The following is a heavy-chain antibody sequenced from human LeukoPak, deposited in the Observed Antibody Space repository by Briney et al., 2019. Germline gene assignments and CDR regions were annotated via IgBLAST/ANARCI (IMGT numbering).Heavy chain of an antibody. CDR1: GFTFSSYS. CDR2: ISSSSSYI. J-gene: IGHJ6*03. V-gene: IGHV3-21*01. CDR3: ARAGRVAVAGTYYYYYYMDV. Sequence: GGSLRLSCAASGFTFSSYSMNWVRQAPGKGLGWVSSISSSSSYIYYADSVKGRFTISRDNAKNSLYLQMNSLRAEDTAVYYCARAGRVAVAGTYYYYYYMDVWGKGTTVTVSS. D-gene: IGHD6-19*01.